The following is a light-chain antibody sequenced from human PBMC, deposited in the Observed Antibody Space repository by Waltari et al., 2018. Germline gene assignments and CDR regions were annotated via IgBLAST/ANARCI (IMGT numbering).Light chain of an antibody. CDR2: DVS. Sequence: QSALTQPRSVSGSPGQSVTISCTGTSSDVGAYNYVSWYQHHPGKAPKLMIYDVSKRPSGVPDRFSVSKSGNTASLTISGLQAEDEADYYCCSYAGSYTYVFGTGTKVTVL. CDR1: SSDVGAYNY. CDR3: CSYAGSYTYV. J-gene: IGLJ1*01. V-gene: IGLV2-11*01.